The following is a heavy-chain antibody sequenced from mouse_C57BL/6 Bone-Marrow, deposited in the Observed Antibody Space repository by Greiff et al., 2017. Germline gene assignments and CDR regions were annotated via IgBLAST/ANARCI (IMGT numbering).Heavy chain of an antibody. J-gene: IGHJ2*01. D-gene: IGHD1-1*01. CDR3: AVHYYCSRDY. CDR2: ITSDAGST. V-gene: IGHV5-2*03. CDR1: EYDFPSHD. Sequence: EVMLVESGGGLVQPGESLKLSCESSEYDFPSHDMSWVRKTPEKRLELVAGITSDAGSTYYPDTMESRFIFSRDNTKTTLYLQMRSLRSEGTALYYCAVHYYCSRDYWGQGTTLTVSS.